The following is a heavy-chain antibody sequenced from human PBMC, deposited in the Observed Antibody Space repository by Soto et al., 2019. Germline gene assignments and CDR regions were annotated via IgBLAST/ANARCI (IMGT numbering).Heavy chain of an antibody. V-gene: IGHV1-46*01. J-gene: IGHJ4*02. CDR2: TNPSDGST. D-gene: IGHD3-10*02. Sequence: ASVKVSCKASGYSLTSYYMHWVRQAPGQGLEWMGVTNPSDGSTNYAQKFQGRVTMTSDTSTSTVYMEMSSLRSEDTAMYYCARSYVTSRPIDFWGQGTLVTVSS. CDR3: ARSYVTSRPIDF. CDR1: GYSLTSYY.